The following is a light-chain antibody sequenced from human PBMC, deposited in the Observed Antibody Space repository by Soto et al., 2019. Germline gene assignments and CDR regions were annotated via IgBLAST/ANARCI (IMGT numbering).Light chain of an antibody. V-gene: IGKV3-20*01. J-gene: IGKJ3*01. CDR2: GAS. CDR1: QSVFNNH. Sequence: ALSQSRGTLSLCPGERATLSCRVSQSVFNNHIGWYQQKPGQAPRRLIFGASCRATGIPDRFSGSGSGTDFALTISRLETDDSALYYCQQYGASPFTFAPGTKVDIK. CDR3: QQYGASPFT.